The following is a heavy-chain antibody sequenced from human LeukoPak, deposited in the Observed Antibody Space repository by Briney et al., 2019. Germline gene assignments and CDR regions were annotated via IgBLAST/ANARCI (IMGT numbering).Heavy chain of an antibody. Sequence: GALILSFAASGFTFSSYWMNWVRPAPGKGLEWVANIKQDGSENHYVDSVKGRFTISRDNAKNSVYLQMNSLSAEDTAVYYCAGAGDDFWSAYHFDYWGQGTLVTVSS. J-gene: IGHJ4*02. V-gene: IGHV3-7*01. CDR2: IKQDGSEN. D-gene: IGHD3-3*01. CDR1: GFTFSSYW. CDR3: AGAGDDFWSAYHFDY.